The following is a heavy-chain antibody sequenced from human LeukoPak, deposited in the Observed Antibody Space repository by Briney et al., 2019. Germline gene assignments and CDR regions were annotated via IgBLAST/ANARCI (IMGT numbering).Heavy chain of an antibody. Sequence: GRSLRLSCAASGFTFSNHGMHWVRQAAGKGLEWEANIWYDGSQEYYADTVKGRFTISRDISKNTLYLQMNSLRAEDTAVYYCARDLAAARLDFRGQGTLVTVSS. CDR1: GFTFSNHG. CDR2: IWYDGSQE. V-gene: IGHV3-33*01. J-gene: IGHJ4*02. D-gene: IGHD6-6*01. CDR3: ARDLAAARLDF.